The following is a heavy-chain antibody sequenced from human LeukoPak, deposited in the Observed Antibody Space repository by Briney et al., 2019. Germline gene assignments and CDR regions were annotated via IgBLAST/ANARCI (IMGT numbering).Heavy chain of an antibody. D-gene: IGHD3-10*01. Sequence: GESLKISCKGSGYSFTNNWIGWVRQMPGEGLEWMGFIYPGDSDTRYSPSFQGQVTISADKSISTAYLQWSSLKASDTAMYYCARLPSMVRIDYFDYWGQGTLVTVSS. CDR1: GYSFTNNW. V-gene: IGHV5-51*01. CDR2: IYPGDSDT. J-gene: IGHJ4*02. CDR3: ARLPSMVRIDYFDY.